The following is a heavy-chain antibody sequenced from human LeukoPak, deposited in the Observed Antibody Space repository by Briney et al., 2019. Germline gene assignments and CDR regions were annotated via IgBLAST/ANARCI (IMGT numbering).Heavy chain of an antibody. J-gene: IGHJ4*02. V-gene: IGHV3-30*18. D-gene: IGHD3-22*01. CDR1: GFTFSSYA. CDR3: AKDLPNKPMIDY. CDR2: ISYDGSDK. Sequence: GGSLRLSCAASGFTFSSYAMSWVRQAPGKGLEWVAVISYDGSDKYYADSVKGRFTISRDNSKTALYLQMNSLRAEDTAVYYCAKDLPNKPMIDYWGQGTLVTVSS.